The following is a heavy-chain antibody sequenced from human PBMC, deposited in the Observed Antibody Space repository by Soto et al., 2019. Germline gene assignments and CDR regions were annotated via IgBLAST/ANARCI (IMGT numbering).Heavy chain of an antibody. V-gene: IGHV4-34*01. CDR2: INHTGST. Sequence: SETLSLTCAVYGGSFSGYYWSWIRQPPGKGLEWIGEINHTGSTNYNPSLKSRVTISVDTSKNQFSLKLSSVTAADTAMYYCAMTTYYYGSGSYYRWFDPWGQGTLVTSPQ. J-gene: IGHJ5*02. CDR1: GGSFSGYY. CDR3: AMTTYYYGSGSYYRWFDP. D-gene: IGHD3-10*01.